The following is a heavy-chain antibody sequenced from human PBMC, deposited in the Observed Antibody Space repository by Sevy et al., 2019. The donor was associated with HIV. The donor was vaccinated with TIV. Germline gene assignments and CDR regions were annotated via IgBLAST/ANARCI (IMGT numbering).Heavy chain of an antibody. CDR2: IYYSGST. Sequence: SETLSLTCTVSGGSVSSGSYYWSWIRQPPGKGLEWIGYIYYSGSTNYNPSLKSRVTISVDTSKNQFSLKLSSVTAADTAVYYCASGLVGVVSGGLKGDAFDIWGQGTMVTVSS. V-gene: IGHV4-61*01. J-gene: IGHJ3*02. D-gene: IGHD3-22*01. CDR3: ASGLVGVVSGGLKGDAFDI. CDR1: GGSVSSGSYY.